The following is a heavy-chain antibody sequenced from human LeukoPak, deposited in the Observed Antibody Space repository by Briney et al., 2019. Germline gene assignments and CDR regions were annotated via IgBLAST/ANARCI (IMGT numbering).Heavy chain of an antibody. J-gene: IGHJ1*01. D-gene: IGHD3-22*01. Sequence: GGSLRLSCAASGFTVSSNYMSWVRQAPGKGLEWVSVIYSTNTTYYADSVKGRFTLSRDNSKNTLYLQMNSLRAEDTAVDYCARGVYYYDSSGYYYAEYFQHWGQGTLVTVSS. CDR2: IYSTNTT. CDR3: ARGVYYYDSSGYYYAEYFQH. CDR1: GFTVSSNY. V-gene: IGHV3-53*01.